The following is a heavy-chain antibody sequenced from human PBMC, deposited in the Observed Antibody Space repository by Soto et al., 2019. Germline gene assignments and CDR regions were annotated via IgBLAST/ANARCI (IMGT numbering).Heavy chain of an antibody. CDR1: GGTFSVYY. CDR3: ARGRRRTSSSENHYYYYGMDV. Sequence: SESLSLTFAVYGGTFSVYYWSWIRQPPGNXRXXIGEINNSGSTKYNTHLKTRVNISLDTSKKQFSLTLSYVNAAEKAVYYCARGRRRTSSSENHYYYYGMDVWGQGTTVTVSS. CDR2: INNSGST. D-gene: IGHD6-6*01. J-gene: IGHJ6*02. V-gene: IGHV4-34*01.